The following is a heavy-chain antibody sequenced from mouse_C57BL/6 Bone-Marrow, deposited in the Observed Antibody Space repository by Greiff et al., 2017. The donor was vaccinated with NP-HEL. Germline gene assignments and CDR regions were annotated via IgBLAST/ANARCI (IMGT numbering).Heavy chain of an antibody. J-gene: IGHJ3*01. CDR2: IYPGDGDT. V-gene: IGHV1-80*01. CDR3: ARGAY. CDR1: GYEFSNYW. Sequence: VQLQQSGAELVKPGASVKISCKASGYEFSNYWMNWVKQRPGKGLEWIGQIYPGDGDTNYNGKFKDKATLTADKSSSTAYMQLSRLTSVDSLVYFCARGAYWGQGTLVTVSA.